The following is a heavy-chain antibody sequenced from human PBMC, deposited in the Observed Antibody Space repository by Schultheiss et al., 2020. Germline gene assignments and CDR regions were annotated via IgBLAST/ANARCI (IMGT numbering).Heavy chain of an antibody. CDR2: IYYSGST. D-gene: IGHD2-2*01. Sequence: SETLSLTCTVSGGSISSYYWSWIRQPPGKGLEWIGYIYYSGSTNYNPSLKSRVTISVDTSKNQFSLKLSSVTAADTAVYYCARGPQDIVVVPAAIGGFDPWGQGTLVTVSS. V-gene: IGHV4-59*12. CDR3: ARGPQDIVVVPAAIGGFDP. CDR1: GGSISSYY. J-gene: IGHJ5*02.